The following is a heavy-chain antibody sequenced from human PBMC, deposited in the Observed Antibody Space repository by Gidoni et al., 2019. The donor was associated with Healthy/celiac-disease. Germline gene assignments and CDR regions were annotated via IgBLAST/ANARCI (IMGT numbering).Heavy chain of an antibody. CDR2: IYWNDDK. Sequence: QITLKESGPTLVKPTQTLTLTCTFSGFSLSTSGVGVGGIRQPPGKALEWLALIYWNDDKRYSPSLKSRLTITKDTSKNQVVLTMTNMDPVDTATYYCAHSLYSGSYYWFDPWGQGTLVTVSS. CDR3: AHSLYSGSYYWFDP. D-gene: IGHD1-26*01. J-gene: IGHJ5*02. CDR1: GFSLSTSGVG. V-gene: IGHV2-5*01.